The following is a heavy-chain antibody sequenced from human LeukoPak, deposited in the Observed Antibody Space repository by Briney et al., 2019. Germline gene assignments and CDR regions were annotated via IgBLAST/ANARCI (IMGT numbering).Heavy chain of an antibody. CDR3: AKGAIDRDYFDY. Sequence: GGSLRLSCAASGFTFSSYAMHWVRQAPGKGLEWVAVISYDGSNKYYADSVKGRFTISRDNSKNTLYLQMNSLRAEDTAVYYCAKGAIDRDYFDYWGQGTLVTVSS. CDR2: ISYDGSNK. J-gene: IGHJ4*02. CDR1: GFTFSSYA. V-gene: IGHV3-30*04.